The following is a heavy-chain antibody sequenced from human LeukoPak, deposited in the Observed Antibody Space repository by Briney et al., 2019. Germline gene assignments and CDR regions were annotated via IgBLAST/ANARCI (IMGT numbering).Heavy chain of an antibody. CDR3: ARAAPSPPYDILTHGVDP. CDR1: GGSISSGGYY. Sequence: TSQTLSLTCTVSGGSISSGGYYWSWIRQHPGKGLEWIGYIYYSGSTYYNPSLKSRVTISVDTSKNQFSLTLSSMTAADTAVYYCARAAPSPPYDILTHGVDPWGQGTLVTVSS. J-gene: IGHJ5*02. V-gene: IGHV4-31*03. CDR2: IYYSGST. D-gene: IGHD3-9*01.